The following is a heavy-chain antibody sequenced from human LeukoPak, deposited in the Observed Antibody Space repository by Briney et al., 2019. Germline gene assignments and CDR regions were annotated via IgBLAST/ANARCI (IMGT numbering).Heavy chain of an antibody. V-gene: IGHV3-30*02. J-gene: IGHJ3*02. CDR1: GFTFSSYG. CDR3: AREESYDFWSGYPI. D-gene: IGHD3-3*01. CDR2: IRFDGSTK. Sequence: PGGSLRLSCAASGFTFSSYGMHWVRQAPGKGLEWLAFIRFDGSTKYYADSVKGRFTISRDNAKNSLYLQMNSLRAEDTAVYYCAREESYDFWSGYPIWGQGTMVTVSS.